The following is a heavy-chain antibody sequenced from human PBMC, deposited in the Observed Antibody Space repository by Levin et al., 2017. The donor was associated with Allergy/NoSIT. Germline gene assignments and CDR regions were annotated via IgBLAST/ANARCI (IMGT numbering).Heavy chain of an antibody. D-gene: IGHD3-3*01. J-gene: IGHJ6*03. CDR2: ISAYNGNT. CDR3: ARVGIDFWGVYQKSWGYMDV. CDR1: GYNFTNYG. V-gene: IGHV1-18*01. Sequence: GASVKVSCKASGYNFTNYGISWVRQAPGQGLEWMGWISAYNGNTNYAQKFQGRVTMTIQTSTNTAYIELRSLRSDDTAVYYCARVGIDFWGVYQKSWGYMDVWGQGTTVTVSS.